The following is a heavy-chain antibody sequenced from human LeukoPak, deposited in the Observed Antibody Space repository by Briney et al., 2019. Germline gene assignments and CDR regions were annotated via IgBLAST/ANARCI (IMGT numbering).Heavy chain of an antibody. D-gene: IGHD5-24*01. CDR1: GFTFSSYS. J-gene: IGHJ3*02. CDR2: ISGSGGST. Sequence: PGGSLRLSCAASGFTFSSYSMSWVRQAPGKGLEWVSAISGSGGSTYYADSVKGRFTISRDNSKNTLFLQMNSLRAEDTAVYYCAKDLAVDDAFDIWGQGTMVTVSS. V-gene: IGHV3-23*01. CDR3: AKDLAVDDAFDI.